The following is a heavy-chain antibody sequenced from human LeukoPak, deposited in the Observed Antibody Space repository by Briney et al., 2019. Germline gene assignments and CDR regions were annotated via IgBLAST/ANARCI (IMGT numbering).Heavy chain of an antibody. Sequence: PSETLTLTCTVSGGSISSNSYYWGWIRQPPGKGLEWIGSIYYSGSTYYNPSLKSRVTISVDTSKNQFSLKLRSVTAADTAVYSCARNRYYYGSGNYGVPNWFDPWGQGTLVAVSS. D-gene: IGHD3-10*01. CDR1: GGSISSNSYY. CDR3: ARNRYYYGSGNYGVPNWFDP. CDR2: IYYSGST. V-gene: IGHV4-39*01. J-gene: IGHJ5*02.